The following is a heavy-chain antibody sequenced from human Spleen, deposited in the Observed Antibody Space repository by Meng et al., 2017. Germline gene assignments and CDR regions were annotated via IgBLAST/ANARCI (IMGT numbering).Heavy chain of an antibody. CDR3: ARGPTTMAHDFDY. D-gene: IGHD4-11*01. Sequence: QLQASGPGLVKPSQTLSLPCTVSGGSISSGGYYWSWIRQHPGKGLEWIGYIYYSGSTYYNPSLESRATISVDTSQNNLSLKLSSVTAADSAVYYCARGPTTMAHDFDYWGQGTLVTVSS. CDR1: GGSISSGGYY. CDR2: IYYSGST. V-gene: IGHV4-31*03. J-gene: IGHJ4*02.